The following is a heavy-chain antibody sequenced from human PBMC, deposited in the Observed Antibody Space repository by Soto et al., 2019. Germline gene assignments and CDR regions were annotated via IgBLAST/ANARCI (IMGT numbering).Heavy chain of an antibody. Sequence: ESGGGLIQPGGSLRLSCAASGLSVSSNYMSWVRQAPGTGLEWVSIIYSAGSTHHADSVKGRFTVSRDSSKTTRYLQMNRLRAVDTAVYYCARGRAYSQYWSGYYNDYWCQGTLVTVSS. D-gene: IGHD3-3*01. CDR3: ARGRAYSQYWSGYYNDY. CDR1: GLSVSSNY. CDR2: IYSAGST. V-gene: IGHV3-53*01. J-gene: IGHJ4*02.